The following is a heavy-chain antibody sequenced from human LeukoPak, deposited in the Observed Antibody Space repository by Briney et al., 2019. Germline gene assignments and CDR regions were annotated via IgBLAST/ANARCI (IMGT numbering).Heavy chain of an antibody. CDR1: GYTFTGYY. Sequence: VASVKVSCKASGYTFTGYYMHWVRQAPGEGLEWMGVLDPRGGSTTYTQMFQGRVTMTRDTSTSTVYIELSSLRSEDTAVYYCARSHSSWYYFDYWGQGTLVTVSS. J-gene: IGHJ4*02. D-gene: IGHD6-13*01. CDR2: LDPRGGST. V-gene: IGHV1-46*01. CDR3: ARSHSSWYYFDY.